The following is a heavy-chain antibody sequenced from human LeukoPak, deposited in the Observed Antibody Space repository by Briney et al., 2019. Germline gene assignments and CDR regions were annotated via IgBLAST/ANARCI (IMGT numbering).Heavy chain of an antibody. V-gene: IGHV3-49*04. CDR3: TRDLEVGLPIGYFFDY. Sequence: GGSLRLSCTASGFTFGDYAMSWVRQAPGKGLEWVGFIRSKAYGGTTEYAASVKGRFTISRDDSKSIAYLQMNSLKTEDTAVYFCTRDLEVGLPIGYFFDYWGQGTLVTVSS. CDR1: GFTFGDYA. D-gene: IGHD2-21*01. J-gene: IGHJ4*02. CDR2: IRSKAYGGTT.